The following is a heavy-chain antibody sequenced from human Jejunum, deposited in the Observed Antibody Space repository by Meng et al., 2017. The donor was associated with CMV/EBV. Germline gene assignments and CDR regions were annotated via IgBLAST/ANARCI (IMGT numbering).Heavy chain of an antibody. V-gene: IGHV4-34*01. D-gene: IGHD3-10*01. Sequence: AVSRGSLPRYSCGWIRQPRGKVLEWIGTINYSESTSYNPSLKSRVTISVDTYKNQYSLKLRSVTAADTGVYYCARRVGSGKYYFDYWSQGTLVTVSS. CDR1: RGSLPRYS. CDR2: INYSEST. CDR3: ARRVGSGKYYFDY. J-gene: IGHJ4*02.